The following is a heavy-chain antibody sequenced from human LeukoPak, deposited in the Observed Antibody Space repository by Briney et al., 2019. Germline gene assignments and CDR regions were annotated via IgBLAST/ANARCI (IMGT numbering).Heavy chain of an antibody. CDR1: GGSISSSSYY. V-gene: IGHV4-39*07. Sequence: SETLSLTCSVSGGSISSSSYYWGWIRQPPGKGLEWIGSIYYSGSTYYNASLKSRVTISLDKSKNQFSLKLSSVTAADTAVYYCAREGSGYGGANFDYWGQGTLVTVSS. D-gene: IGHD5-12*01. CDR3: AREGSGYGGANFDY. J-gene: IGHJ4*02. CDR2: IYYSGST.